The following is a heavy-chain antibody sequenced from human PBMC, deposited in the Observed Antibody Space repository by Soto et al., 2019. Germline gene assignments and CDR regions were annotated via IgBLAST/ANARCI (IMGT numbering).Heavy chain of an antibody. CDR1: GFTFSSYE. V-gene: IGHV3-48*03. D-gene: IGHD3-3*01. Sequence: GGSLRLSCAASGFTFSSYEMNWVRQAPGKGLEWVSYISSSGSTIYYADSVKGRFTISRDNAKNSLYLQMNSLRAEDTAVYYCARDAIFGVVIIGYYYYGMDVWGQGTTVTVSS. CDR2: ISSSGSTI. CDR3: ARDAIFGVVIIGYYYYGMDV. J-gene: IGHJ6*02.